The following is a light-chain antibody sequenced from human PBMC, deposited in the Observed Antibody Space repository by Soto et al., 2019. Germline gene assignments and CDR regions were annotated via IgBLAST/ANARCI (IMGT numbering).Light chain of an antibody. V-gene: IGLV3-21*02. J-gene: IGLJ1*01. CDR1: KIGSKI. CDR3: QVWASTAEFFV. CDR2: DAT. Sequence: SYELTQPPSVSVAPGHTAKITCVGYKIGSKIVHWYKQRPGQAPVAVVFDATDRPSGIPDRISASRSGDTATLTISRVDAGDEADYYCQVWASTAEFFVFGSGTKVTVL.